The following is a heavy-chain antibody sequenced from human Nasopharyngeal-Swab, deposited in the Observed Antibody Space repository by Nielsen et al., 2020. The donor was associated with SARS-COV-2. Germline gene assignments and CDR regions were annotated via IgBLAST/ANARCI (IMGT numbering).Heavy chain of an antibody. Sequence: ASVKVSCKASGYTFTSYAMHWVRQAPGQRLEWMGWINAGNGNTKYSQKFQGRVTITRDTSASTAYMELSRLKSEDTAVYYCARGDTDYYYYGLDVWGQGTTVTVSS. CDR3: ARGDTDYYYYGLDV. CDR2: INAGNGNT. V-gene: IGHV1-3*01. CDR1: GYTFTSYA. D-gene: IGHD5-18*01. J-gene: IGHJ6*02.